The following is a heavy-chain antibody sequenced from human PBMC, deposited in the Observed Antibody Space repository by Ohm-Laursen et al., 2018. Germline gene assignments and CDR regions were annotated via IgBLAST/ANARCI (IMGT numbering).Heavy chain of an antibody. CDR3: ARGRTRYSMDV. CDR1: GGSFSGYY. V-gene: IGHV4-34*01. Sequence: TLSLTCAVYGGSFSGYYWNWIRQPPGKGLEWIGEINHSRSTKYNSSFKSRVTISVDTSKNQFSLRLSSVTAADTAVYYCARGRTRYSMDVWGQGTTVTVSS. D-gene: IGHD2-2*01. CDR2: INHSRST. J-gene: IGHJ6*02.